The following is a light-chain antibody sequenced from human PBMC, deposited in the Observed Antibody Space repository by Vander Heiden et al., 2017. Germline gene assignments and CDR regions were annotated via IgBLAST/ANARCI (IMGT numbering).Light chain of an antibody. J-gene: IGLJ2*01. V-gene: IGLV3-1*01. CDR2: QNP. CDR1: TLGDKY. CDR3: QAWDTSNVI. Sequence: SYAVTQPPSVSVSPGPTASITCSADTLGDKYAPGNQQRPGQSPVLVIYQNPKRSAGIPERFSGSNSWNTATLTIRGTQAMDEADYYCQAWDTSNVIFGGGTKLNVL.